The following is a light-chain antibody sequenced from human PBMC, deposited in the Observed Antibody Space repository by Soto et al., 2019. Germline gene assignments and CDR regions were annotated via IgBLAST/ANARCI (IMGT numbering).Light chain of an antibody. J-gene: IGLJ2*01. CDR3: SSYTTTSTVV. V-gene: IGLV2-14*03. CDR2: DVT. CDR1: SSDVGGYNY. Sequence: QSALTQPASVSGSPGQSITISCTGTSSDVGGYNYVSWYQHHPGKAPKLMIYDVTNRPSGVSNRFSGSKSCNTASLTISGVQSEDEASYYCSSYTTTSTVVFGGGTQLTVL.